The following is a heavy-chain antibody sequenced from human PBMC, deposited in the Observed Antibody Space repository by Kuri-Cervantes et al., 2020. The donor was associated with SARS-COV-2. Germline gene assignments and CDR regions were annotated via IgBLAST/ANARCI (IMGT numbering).Heavy chain of an antibody. D-gene: IGHD3-16*01. CDR1: GYTFTSYG. V-gene: IGHV1-18*04. CDR2: ISAYNGNT. CDR3: VRRSRGARWFDP. Sequence: ASVKVSCKASGYTFTSYGISWARQAPGQGLEWMGWISAYNGNTNYAQKLQGRVTMTTDTSTSTAYMELRSLRSDDTAVYYCVRRSRGARWFDPWGQGTLVTVSS. J-gene: IGHJ5*02.